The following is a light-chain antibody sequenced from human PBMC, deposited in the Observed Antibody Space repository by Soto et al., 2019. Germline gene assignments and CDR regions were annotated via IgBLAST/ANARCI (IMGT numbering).Light chain of an antibody. CDR2: EVS. Sequence: QSVLTQPASVSGSPGQSITISCTGTSSDVGGYNYVSWYQQHPGKAPKLMIYEVSNRPSGVSNRFSGSKSGNTASLTISGLQAEDEADYYCGSYTSSRILVFGGGTKRTVL. CDR1: SSDVGGYNY. CDR3: GSYTSSRILV. J-gene: IGLJ2*01. V-gene: IGLV2-14*01.